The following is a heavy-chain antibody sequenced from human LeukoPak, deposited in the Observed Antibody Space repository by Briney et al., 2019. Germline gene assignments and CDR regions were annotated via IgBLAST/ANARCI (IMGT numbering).Heavy chain of an antibody. Sequence: GGSLRLSCAASGFTFSDYYMSWIRQAPGKGLEWVSVISYDGSNKYYADSVKGRFTISRDNSKNTLYLQMNSLRAEDTAVYYCARGRLYYTPSWFDPWGQGTLVTVSS. J-gene: IGHJ5*02. D-gene: IGHD2-8*01. V-gene: IGHV3-30*03. CDR1: GFTFSDYY. CDR2: ISYDGSNK. CDR3: ARGRLYYTPSWFDP.